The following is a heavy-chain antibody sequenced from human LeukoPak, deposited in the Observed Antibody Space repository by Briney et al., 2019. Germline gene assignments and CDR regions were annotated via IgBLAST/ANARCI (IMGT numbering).Heavy chain of an antibody. D-gene: IGHD6-19*01. J-gene: IGHJ4*02. V-gene: IGHV4-34*01. CDR3: AREVAGTPFVDY. CDR2: INHSGST. CDR1: GGSFSGYY. Sequence: SETLSLTCAVYGGSFSGYYWSWIRQPPGKGLEWIGEINHSGSTNYNPSLKSRVTISVDTSKNQFSLKLSSVTAADTAVYYCAREVAGTPFVDYWGQGTLVTVSS.